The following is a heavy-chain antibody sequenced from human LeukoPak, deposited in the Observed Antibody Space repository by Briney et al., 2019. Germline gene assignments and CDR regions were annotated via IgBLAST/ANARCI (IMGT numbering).Heavy chain of an antibody. CDR3: ARKVGYVHYFDY. CDR2: INTTSGGT. CDR1: ASTFTGYY. J-gene: IGHJ4*02. V-gene: IGHV1-2*02. Sequence: ASVKVSCKASASTFTGYYMHWVRQAPGPGLGWMGWINTTSGGTNYAQKFQGRVTMTRDTSISTAYMELSRLRSDDTAVYYCARKVGYVHYFDYWGQGTLVTVSS. D-gene: IGHD5-12*01.